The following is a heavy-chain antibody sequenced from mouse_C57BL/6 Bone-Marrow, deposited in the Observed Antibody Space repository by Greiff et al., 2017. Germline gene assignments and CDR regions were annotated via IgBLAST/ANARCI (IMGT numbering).Heavy chain of an antibody. Sequence: VQGVESGAELAKPGASVKLSCKASGYTFTSYWMHWVKQRPGQGLEWIGYINPSSGYTKYNQKFKDKATLTADKSSSTAYMQLSSLTYEDSAVDYCERSMGLRHYYAMDYWGQGTSVTVSS. CDR3: ERSMGLRHYYAMDY. V-gene: IGHV1-7*01. CDR1: GYTFTSYW. CDR2: INPSSGYT. J-gene: IGHJ4*01. D-gene: IGHD2-4*01.